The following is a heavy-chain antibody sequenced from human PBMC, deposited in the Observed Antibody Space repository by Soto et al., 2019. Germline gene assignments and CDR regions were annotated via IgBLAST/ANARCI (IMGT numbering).Heavy chain of an antibody. D-gene: IGHD3-10*01. CDR3: AKDRYYSGGGVRFDY. Sequence: QVQLVESGGGVVQPGRPLRLSCAASGFTFKSYGMHWVRQAPGKGLEWVAAISYDESNKDYADSVKGRFTISRDNSRNTLYLQMNSLRPEDTAVYYCAKDRYYSGGGVRFDYWGQGTLVTVSS. J-gene: IGHJ4*02. V-gene: IGHV3-30*18. CDR2: ISYDESNK. CDR1: GFTFKSYG.